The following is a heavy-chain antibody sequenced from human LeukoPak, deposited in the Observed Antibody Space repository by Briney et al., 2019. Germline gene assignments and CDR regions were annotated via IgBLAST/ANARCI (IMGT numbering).Heavy chain of an antibody. J-gene: IGHJ4*02. D-gene: IGHD3-10*01. CDR2: ISRDGGST. Sequence: GGSLRLSCAASGLTFDYYAMHWVRQAPGKGLEWVSLISRDGGSTYYADSVKGRFTISRDNSKNSLYLQMNSLRTEDTALYYCAKDIGEQWFFDYWGQGTLVTVSP. CDR1: GLTFDYYA. V-gene: IGHV3-43*02. CDR3: AKDIGEQWFFDY.